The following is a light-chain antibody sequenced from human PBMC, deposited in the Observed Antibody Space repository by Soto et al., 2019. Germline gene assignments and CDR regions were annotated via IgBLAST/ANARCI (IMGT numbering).Light chain of an antibody. Sequence: DIQMTQSPSSLSASVGDRVTITCRASQSISSYLNWYQQKTGKXXKXXIYDASNLETGVPSRFSGSGYGTAGTFTISSLQPEDTETYYCQQYDHLPLTFGGGTKVDIK. CDR2: DAS. V-gene: IGKV1-33*01. J-gene: IGKJ4*01. CDR1: QSISSY. CDR3: QQYDHLPLT.